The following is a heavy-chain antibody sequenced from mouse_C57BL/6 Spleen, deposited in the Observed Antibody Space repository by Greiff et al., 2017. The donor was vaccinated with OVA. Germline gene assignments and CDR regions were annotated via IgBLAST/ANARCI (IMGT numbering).Heavy chain of an antibody. V-gene: IGHV3-6*01. Sequence: EVHLVESGPGLVKPSQSLSLTCSVTGYSITSGYYWNWIRQFPGNKLEWMGYISYDGSNNYNPSLKNRISITRDTSKNQFFLKLNSVTTEDTATYYCARGTAQAFYYAMDYWGQGTSVTVSS. CDR2: ISYDGSN. CDR1: GYSITSGYY. J-gene: IGHJ4*01. D-gene: IGHD3-2*02. CDR3: ARGTAQAFYYAMDY.